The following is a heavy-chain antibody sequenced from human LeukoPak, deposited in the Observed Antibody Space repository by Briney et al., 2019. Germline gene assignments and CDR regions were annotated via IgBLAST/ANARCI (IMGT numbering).Heavy chain of an antibody. CDR1: GFTFSSYA. D-gene: IGHD6-6*01. V-gene: IGHV3-23*01. Sequence: PGGSLRLSCAASGFTFSSYAMSWVRQAPGKGLEWVSAISGSGGSTYYADSVKGRFTISRDNSQNTLYLQMNSLRAEDTAVYYCAKASLRFHSSSFDYWGQGTLVTVSS. J-gene: IGHJ4*02. CDR2: ISGSGGST. CDR3: AKASLRFHSSSFDY.